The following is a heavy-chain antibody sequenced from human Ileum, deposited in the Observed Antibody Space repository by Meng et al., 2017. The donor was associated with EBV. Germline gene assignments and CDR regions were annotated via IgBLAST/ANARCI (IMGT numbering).Heavy chain of an antibody. V-gene: IGHV4-61*08. D-gene: IGHD2-21*02. Sequence: QGPLQEPGPGLVKPSETLSLTCSVSNGSVSSYGYYWTWIRQPPGKGLEWIGYMSYTGSTNYKSTLKSRVTISVDKSKNQFSLKLSSVTAADTAVYYCARERGGGDRGIQWGQGTLVTVSS. CDR1: NGSVSSYGYY. CDR3: ARERGGGDRGIQ. CDR2: MSYTGST. J-gene: IGHJ4*02.